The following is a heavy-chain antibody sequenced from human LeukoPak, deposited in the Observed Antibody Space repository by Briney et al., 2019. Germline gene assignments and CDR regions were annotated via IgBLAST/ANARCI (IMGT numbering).Heavy chain of an antibody. J-gene: IGHJ5*02. V-gene: IGHV4-34*01. CDR3: ARGGNYDILTGLHWFDP. CDR1: GGSFSGYY. CDR2: NNHSGST. D-gene: IGHD3-9*01. Sequence: SETLSLTCAVYGGSFSGYYWSWIRQPPGKGLEWIGENNHSGSTNYNPSLKSRVTISVDTSKNQFSLKLSSVTAADTAVYYCARGGNYDILTGLHWFDPWGQGTLVTVSS.